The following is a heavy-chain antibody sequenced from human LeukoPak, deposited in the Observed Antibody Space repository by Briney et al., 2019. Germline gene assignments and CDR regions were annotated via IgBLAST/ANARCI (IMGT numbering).Heavy chain of an antibody. V-gene: IGHV3-48*02. J-gene: IGHJ1*01. CDR2: ISSSSTTI. CDR3: ARESEYYYYDASGYYPGYFHH. CDR1: GFTFSSYS. Sequence: GGSLRLSCAGSGFTFSSYSMNWVRQAPGKGLEWVSYISSSSTTIYYAESVKGRFTISRDNAENSLYLQMNSLRDEDTAVYYCARESEYYYYDASGYYPGYFHHWGQGTLVTVSS. D-gene: IGHD3-22*01.